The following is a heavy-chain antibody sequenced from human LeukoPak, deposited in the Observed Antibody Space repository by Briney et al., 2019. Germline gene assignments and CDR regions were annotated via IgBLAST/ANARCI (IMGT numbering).Heavy chain of an antibody. Sequence: GGSLRLSCAASGFTFNRYAVHWVRQAPGKGLEWMAVVPYDGSNKYYGDSVKGRFTISRDNSKNTLYLQMNSLRAEDTAVYYCARDRGSSWYYYYYGMDVWGQGTTVTVS. V-gene: IGHV3-30-3*01. CDR1: GFTFNRYA. CDR3: ARDRGSSWYYYYYGMDV. CDR2: VPYDGSNK. J-gene: IGHJ6*02. D-gene: IGHD6-13*01.